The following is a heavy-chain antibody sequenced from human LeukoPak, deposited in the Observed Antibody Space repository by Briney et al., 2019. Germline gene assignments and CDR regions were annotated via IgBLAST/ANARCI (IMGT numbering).Heavy chain of an antibody. CDR2: IYTSGST. CDR1: GGSLSSGSYY. CDR3: AREKPHYGDADY. D-gene: IGHD4-17*01. J-gene: IGHJ4*02. V-gene: IGHV4-61*02. Sequence: SQTLSLTCTVSGGSLSSGSYYWSWIRQPAGKGLEWIGRIYTSGSTNYNPSLKSRVTIPVDTSKNQFSLKLSSVTAADTAVYYCAREKPHYGDADYWGQGTLVTVSS.